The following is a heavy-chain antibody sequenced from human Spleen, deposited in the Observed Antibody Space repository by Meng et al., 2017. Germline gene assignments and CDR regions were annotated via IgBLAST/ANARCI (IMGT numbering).Heavy chain of an antibody. CDR1: AYPVTADA. D-gene: IGHD5-18*01. CDR2: VITNSGDT. V-gene: IGHV1-2*05. Sequence: RMGKSGAEVKKPGASVGVSVQAAAYPVTADALECVRVAPGQGLAWLRRVITNSGDTIYVQMVPGRATMSRDTSVSTVYMELSRLISDHTDVYYCARRNNYAFEYWGQGTLVTVSS. CDR3: ARRNNYAFEY. J-gene: IGHJ4*02.